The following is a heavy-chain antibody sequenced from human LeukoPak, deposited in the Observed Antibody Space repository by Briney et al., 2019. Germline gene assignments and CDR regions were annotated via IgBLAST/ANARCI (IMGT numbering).Heavy chain of an antibody. CDR1: GGSFSGYS. CDR3: ARVAAGSRENWFDS. Sequence: PSETLSLTCAVSGGSFSGYSWSWIRQPPEKGLEWIGIINHSGSTNYNPSLKSRVTISVDTSKNQFSLKLSSVTAADTAVYYCARVAAGSRENWFDSWGQGTLVTVSS. J-gene: IGHJ5*02. D-gene: IGHD1-1*01. V-gene: IGHV4-34*01. CDR2: INHSGST.